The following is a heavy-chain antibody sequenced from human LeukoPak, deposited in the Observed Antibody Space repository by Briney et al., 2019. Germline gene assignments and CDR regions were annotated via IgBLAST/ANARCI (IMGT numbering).Heavy chain of an antibody. V-gene: IGHV3-33*06. CDR2: IWYDGSNK. D-gene: IGHD3-22*01. CDR3: AKGYDYDCRSYYGHLDY. J-gene: IGHJ4*02. Sequence: PGGSLRLSCAASGFTFSSYGMHWVRQAPGKGLEWVAVIWYDGSNKYYADSVKGRFTISRDNSKNTLYLQMNSLRAEDRAEDYCAKGYDYDCRSYYGHLDYWGQGTLVTVSS. CDR1: GFTFSSYG.